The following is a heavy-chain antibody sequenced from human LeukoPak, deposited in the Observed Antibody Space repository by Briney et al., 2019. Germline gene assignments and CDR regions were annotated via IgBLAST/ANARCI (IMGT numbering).Heavy chain of an antibody. J-gene: IGHJ6*02. V-gene: IGHV3-48*03. CDR2: ISSSGSTI. CDR1: GFTFSSYE. D-gene: IGHD3-10*01. Sequence: GGSLRLSCAASGFTFSSYEMNWVRQAPGKGLEWVSYISSSGSTIYYADSVKGRFTISRDNAKNSLYLQMNSLRAGDTAVYYCARTYYYGSGSYSSYYYYGMDVWGQGTTVTVSS. CDR3: ARTYYYGSGSYSSYYYYGMDV.